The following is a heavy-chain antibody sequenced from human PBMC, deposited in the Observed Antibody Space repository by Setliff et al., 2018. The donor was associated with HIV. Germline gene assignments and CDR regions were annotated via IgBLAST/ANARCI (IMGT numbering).Heavy chain of an antibody. J-gene: IGHJ6*03. V-gene: IGHV1-69*10. D-gene: IGHD1-1*01. Sequence: SVKVSCKASGGTFRTYAISWVRQAPGQGLKWMGGIIPMLRVAKYAQNLQDRVTITADKSTGTAYMELSGLRSEDTAVYYCARGSNPTGNYDFYFLDVWGKGTTVTVSS. CDR2: IIPMLRVA. CDR3: ARGSNPTGNYDFYFLDV. CDR1: GGTFRTYA.